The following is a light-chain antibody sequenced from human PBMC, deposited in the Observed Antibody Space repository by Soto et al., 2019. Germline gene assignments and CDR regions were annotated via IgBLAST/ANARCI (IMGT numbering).Light chain of an antibody. CDR3: GSYVGTSDV. Sequence: QSVLTQPPSASGAPGQSVAISCTGTSSDVGGDNYVSWYQQHPGKAPKLMIYEVNKRPSGVPDRFSGSKSGNTASLTVPGLQAEDEADQYCGSYVGTSDVFGTGTQLTVL. J-gene: IGLJ1*01. CDR2: EVN. CDR1: SSDVGGDNY. V-gene: IGLV2-8*01.